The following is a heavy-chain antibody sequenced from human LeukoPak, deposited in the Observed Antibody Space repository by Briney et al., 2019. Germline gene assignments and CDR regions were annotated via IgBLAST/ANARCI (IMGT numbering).Heavy chain of an antibody. Sequence: GGSLRLSCAVSGFTFSSYAMSWVRQAPGKGLEWVSAISGSGGSTYYADPVKGRFTISRDNSKNTLYLQMNSLRAEDTAVYYCAKDLYYYDSSGYYYENYFDYWGQGTLVTVSS. D-gene: IGHD3-22*01. CDR1: GFTFSSYA. CDR3: AKDLYYYDSSGYYYENYFDY. V-gene: IGHV3-23*01. J-gene: IGHJ4*02. CDR2: ISGSGGST.